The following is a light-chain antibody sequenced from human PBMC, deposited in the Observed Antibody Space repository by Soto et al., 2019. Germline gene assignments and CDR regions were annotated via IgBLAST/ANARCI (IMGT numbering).Light chain of an antibody. V-gene: IGLV2-14*01. CDR3: SSYTNINTRACV. Sequence: QYVLTQPSSRSGSPGQSITISCTGTSGDLGSYNRVSWYQQHPGKAPKLIIYEVTDRPSGVSNRFSGSKSGNTASLTISGLQAEDEAEYYCSSYTNINTRACVFGTGTKVTAL. J-gene: IGLJ1*01. CDR1: SGDLGSYNR. CDR2: EVT.